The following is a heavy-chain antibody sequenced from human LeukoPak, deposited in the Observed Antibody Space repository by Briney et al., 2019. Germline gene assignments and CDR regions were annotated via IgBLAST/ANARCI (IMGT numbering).Heavy chain of an antibody. J-gene: IGHJ3*02. V-gene: IGHV4-59*08. CDR3: ARHRGYSYGYDAFDI. Sequence: SEILSLTCTVSGGSINSYYWSWIRQPPGKGLEWIGYIYYSGSTNYNPSLKSRVTISVDTSKNQFSLKLSSVTAADTAVYYCARHRGYSYGYDAFDIWGQGTMVTVSS. CDR1: GGSINSYY. D-gene: IGHD5-18*01. CDR2: IYYSGST.